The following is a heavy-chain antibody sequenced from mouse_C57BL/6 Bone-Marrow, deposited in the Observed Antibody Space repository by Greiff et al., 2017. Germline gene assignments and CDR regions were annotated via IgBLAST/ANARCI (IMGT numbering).Heavy chain of an antibody. CDR2: IHPNSGST. D-gene: IGHD3-1*01. CDR1: GYTFTSYW. J-gene: IGHJ4*01. V-gene: IGHV1-64*01. CDR3: ARCRGGAMDY. Sequence: QVQLQQPGAELVKPGASVKLSCKASGYTFTSYWMHWVKQRPGQGLEWIGMIHPNSGSTNYNEKFKSKATLTVDKSSSTAYMQLSSLPSEDSAVYYCARCRGGAMDYWGQGTSVTVSS.